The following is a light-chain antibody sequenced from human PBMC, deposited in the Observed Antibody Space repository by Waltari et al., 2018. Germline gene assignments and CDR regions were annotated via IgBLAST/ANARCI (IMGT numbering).Light chain of an antibody. CDR3: GTWDTSLSALM. CDR1: SPNIGNDS. J-gene: IGLJ3*02. Sequence: QSVLTPPPSLSADPGQKVTISCPGSSPNIGNDSVSWYQQLPGTAPKLFIYANNKRPSGIPDRFSGSKSGTSATLGITGLQTGDEADYYCGTWDTSLSALMFGGGTKLTVL. CDR2: ANN. V-gene: IGLV1-51*02.